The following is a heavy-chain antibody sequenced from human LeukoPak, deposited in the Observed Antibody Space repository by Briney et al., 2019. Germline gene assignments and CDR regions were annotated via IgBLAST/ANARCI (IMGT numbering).Heavy chain of an antibody. CDR3: ARDRTIAAAGTPADY. CDR2: IRYDGSNK. V-gene: IGHV3-30*02. J-gene: IGHJ4*02. Sequence: GGSLRLSCAASGFIFGDYGMQWVRQAPGKGLEWVSFIRYDGSNKYYPDSVRGRLTISRDNSKNTLYLQMNSLRAEDTAIYYCARDRTIAAAGTPADYWGQGTLVTVSS. CDR1: GFIFGDYG. D-gene: IGHD6-13*01.